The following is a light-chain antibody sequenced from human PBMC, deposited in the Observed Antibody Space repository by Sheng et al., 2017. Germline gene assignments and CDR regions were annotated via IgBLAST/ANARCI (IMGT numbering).Light chain of an antibody. CDR1: QTIGDY. CDR3: QQSFSTPRT. Sequence: DIQMTQSPSSLSASVGDRVTITCRASQTIGDYLNWYQQKPGKAPKLLIYAASNLHSGVPSRFSGSRSGADFTLTISSLLPADFATYICQQSFSTPRTFGQGTRV. CDR2: AAS. V-gene: IGKV1-39*01. J-gene: IGKJ1*01.